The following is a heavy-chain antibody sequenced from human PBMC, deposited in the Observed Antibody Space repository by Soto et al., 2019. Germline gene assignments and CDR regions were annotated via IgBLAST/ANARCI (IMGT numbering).Heavy chain of an antibody. CDR3: ARGHVRTGCSNPNLDY. CDR1: GGSFSGYY. V-gene: IGHV4-34*01. CDR2: INHSGST. D-gene: IGHD4-4*01. Sequence: SETLSLTCAVYGGSFSGYYWSWIRQPPGKGLEWIGEINHSGSTNYNPSLKSRVTISVDTSKNQFSLKLSSVTAADTAVYYCARGHVRTGCSNPNLDYWGQGTLVTVSS. J-gene: IGHJ4*02.